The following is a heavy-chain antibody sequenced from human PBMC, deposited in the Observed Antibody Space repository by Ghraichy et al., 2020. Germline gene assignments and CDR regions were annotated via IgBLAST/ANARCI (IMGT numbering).Heavy chain of an antibody. CDR2: IRYSGST. V-gene: IGHV4-59*01. CDR1: GGSITNYY. D-gene: IGHD3-10*01. J-gene: IGHJ4*02. Sequence: SETLSLTCTVSGGSITNYYWSWIRQSPGKGLEWIGYIRYSGSTNYSPSLKSRVTISVDTSKSQFSLRLSSVTAADTAVYYCARAQLDRIPAFGHDCWGQGALVTVSS. CDR3: ARAQLDRIPAFGHDC.